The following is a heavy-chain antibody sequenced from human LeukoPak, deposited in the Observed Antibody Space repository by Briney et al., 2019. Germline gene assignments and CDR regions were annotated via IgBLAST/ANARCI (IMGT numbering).Heavy chain of an antibody. D-gene: IGHD6-13*01. Sequence: SETLSLTCAVYGGSFSGYYWSWIRQPPGKGLEWIGEINHSGSTNYNPSLKSRVTISVDTSKNQFSLKLSSVTAADTAVYYCARRKGPGYSSRWYGWYFDLWGRGTLVTVSS. CDR2: INHSGST. V-gene: IGHV4-34*01. J-gene: IGHJ2*01. CDR1: GGSFSGYY. CDR3: ARRKGPGYSSRWYGWYFDL.